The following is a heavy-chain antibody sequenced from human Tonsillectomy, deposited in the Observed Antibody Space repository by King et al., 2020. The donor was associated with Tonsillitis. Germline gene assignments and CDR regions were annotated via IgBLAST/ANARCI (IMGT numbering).Heavy chain of an antibody. D-gene: IGHD6-19*01. Sequence: VQLVQSGAEVKKPGASVKVSCKVSGYTLTELSMHWVRQAPGKGLEWMGGFDPEDGETIYAQKFQGRVTMTEDTATDIAYMELSRLRSEDTAVYYCATPIAVAGTGGLDYWGQGTLVPVSS. J-gene: IGHJ4*02. CDR1: GYTLTELS. V-gene: IGHV1-24*01. CDR3: ATPIAVAGTGGLDY. CDR2: FDPEDGET.